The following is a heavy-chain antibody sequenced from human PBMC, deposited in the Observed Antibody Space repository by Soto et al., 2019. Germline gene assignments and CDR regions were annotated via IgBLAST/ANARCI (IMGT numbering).Heavy chain of an antibody. CDR1: GYTFTSYG. CDR2: ISAYNGNT. CDR3: ARDNVFGAMGTEEYYYYGMDV. J-gene: IGHJ6*02. D-gene: IGHD5-18*01. V-gene: IGHV1-18*01. Sequence: ASVKVSCKASGYTFTSYGISWVRQAPGQGLEWMGWISAYNGNTNYAQKLQGRVTMTTDTSTSTAYMELRSLRSDDTAVYYCARDNVFGAMGTEEYYYYGMDVWGQGTTVTVSS.